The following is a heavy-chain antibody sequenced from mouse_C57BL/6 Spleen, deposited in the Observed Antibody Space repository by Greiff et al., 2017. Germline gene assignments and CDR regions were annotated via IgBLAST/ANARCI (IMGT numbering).Heavy chain of an antibody. CDR2: IDPSGSYT. J-gene: IGHJ2*01. Sequence: VQLQQPGAELVKPGASVKLSCKASGYTFTSYWMQWVQQRPGQGLEWIGEIDPSGSYTNYNQKFKGKATLTVDTSSSTAYMQLSSLTSEDSAVYYCAQGGYDGYYGYWGQGTTLTVSS. CDR3: AQGGYDGYYGY. CDR1: GYTFTSYW. D-gene: IGHD2-3*01. V-gene: IGHV1-50*01.